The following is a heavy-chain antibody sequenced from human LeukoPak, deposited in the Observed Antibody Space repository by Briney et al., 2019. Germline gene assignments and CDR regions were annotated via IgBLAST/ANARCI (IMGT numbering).Heavy chain of an antibody. D-gene: IGHD3-22*01. CDR2: ISGSSSYI. V-gene: IGHV3-21*01. CDR1: GFTFSTYT. CDR3: ARSSSGYYLTEYFDY. J-gene: IGHJ4*02. Sequence: GGSLRLSCTASGFTFSTYTMNWVRQAPGKGLEWVSSISGSSSYISYADSLKGRLTISRDNAKNSLYLQMNSLRAEDTAVYYCARSSSGYYLTEYFDYWGQGTLVTVSS.